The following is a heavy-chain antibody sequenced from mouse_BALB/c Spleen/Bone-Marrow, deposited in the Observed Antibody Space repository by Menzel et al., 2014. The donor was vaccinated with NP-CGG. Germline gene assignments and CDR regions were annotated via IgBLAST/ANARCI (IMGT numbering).Heavy chain of an antibody. D-gene: IGHD2-2*01. J-gene: IGHJ4*01. V-gene: IGHV5-12-2*01. CDR1: GFTPSYYT. CDR2: ISNGGSTT. Sequence: EVQVVESGGGLVQPGGSLKLSCAASGFTPSYYTMSWVRQTPEKRLEWVAYISNGGSTTYHPDTVKGRFTISRDNAKNTLYLQMSSLKSEDTAMYYCARDGYDVGGALDYWGQGTSVTVSS. CDR3: ARDGYDVGGALDY.